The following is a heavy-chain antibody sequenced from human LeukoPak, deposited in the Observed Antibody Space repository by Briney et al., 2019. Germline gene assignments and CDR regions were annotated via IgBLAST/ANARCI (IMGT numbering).Heavy chain of an antibody. J-gene: IGHJ5*02. Sequence: SETLSLTCAVYGGSFSGYYWSWIRQPPGKGPEWIGEINHSGSTNYNPSLRSRATISGDTSKNQFSLSLSSVTAADTAVYYCARECSSTTCYTRSFDPWGQGTLVTVSS. D-gene: IGHD2-2*02. CDR3: ARECSSTTCYTRSFDP. V-gene: IGHV4-34*01. CDR2: INHSGST. CDR1: GGSFSGYY.